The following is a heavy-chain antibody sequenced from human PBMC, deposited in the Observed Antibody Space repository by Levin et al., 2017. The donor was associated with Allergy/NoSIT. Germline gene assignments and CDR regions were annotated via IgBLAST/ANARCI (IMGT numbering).Heavy chain of an antibody. Sequence: SVKVSCKTSGSTLGGYAVNWVRQAPGQGLEWMGGLIAVFNTANYTQKFQDRVTITADESTTTVFLVLRGLTSEDTAIYYCAGGEGGDIWGQGTLVTVSS. CDR3: AGGEGGDI. D-gene: IGHD2-21*02. CDR2: LIAVFNTA. V-gene: IGHV1-69*13. J-gene: IGHJ4*02. CDR1: GSTLGGYA.